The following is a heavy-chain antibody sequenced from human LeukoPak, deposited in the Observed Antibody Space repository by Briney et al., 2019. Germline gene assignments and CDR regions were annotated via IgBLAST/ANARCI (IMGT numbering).Heavy chain of an antibody. CDR3: AKGKDSVAGATNDY. Sequence: PGGSLRLSCAASGFTLSSYAMSWVRQAPEKGLEWVSALSGSGSTTSYADSVKGRFAISRDNSKNTLYLQMNSLRAEDTAVYYCAKGKDSVAGATNDYWGQGTLVTVSS. CDR2: LSGSGSTT. D-gene: IGHD6-19*01. J-gene: IGHJ4*02. V-gene: IGHV3-23*01. CDR1: GFTLSSYA.